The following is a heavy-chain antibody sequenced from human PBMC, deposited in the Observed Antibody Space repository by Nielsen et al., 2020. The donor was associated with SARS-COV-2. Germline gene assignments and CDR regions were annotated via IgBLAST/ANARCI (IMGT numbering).Heavy chain of an antibody. Sequence: GGSLRLSCAASGFTFSDYYMSWIRQAPGKGLEWVSYISSSGSTIYYADSVKGRFTISRDNAKNSLYLQMNSLRAEDTAVYYCARDIDYGSGRGFPYYYYGMDVVGQGTTVTVS. CDR2: ISSSGSTI. CDR3: ARDIDYGSGRGFPYYYYGMDV. CDR1: GFTFSDYY. V-gene: IGHV3-11*04. J-gene: IGHJ6*02. D-gene: IGHD3-10*01.